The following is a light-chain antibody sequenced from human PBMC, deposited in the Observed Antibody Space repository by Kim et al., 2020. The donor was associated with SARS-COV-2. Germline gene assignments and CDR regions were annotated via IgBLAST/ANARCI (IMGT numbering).Light chain of an antibody. J-gene: IGLJ1*01. V-gene: IGLV2-14*03. Sequence: HSFTISCTGTSSDVGSYNYVSWYQQHPGKAPKLMIYAVSNRPSGVSNRFSGSKSGNTASLTISGLQAEDEADYYCSSYTRSSTNYVFGTGTKVTVL. CDR1: SSDVGSYNY. CDR3: SSYTRSSTNYV. CDR2: AVS.